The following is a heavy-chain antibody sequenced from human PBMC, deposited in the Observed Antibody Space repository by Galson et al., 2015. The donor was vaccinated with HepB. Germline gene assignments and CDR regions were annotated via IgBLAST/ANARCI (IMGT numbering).Heavy chain of an antibody. Sequence: TLSLTCTVSGGSISSGGFYWSWIRQHPGKGLEWIGYIYFSGSTHYNPSLRSRVSISVDTSKNLFSLRLSSVTAADTAVYFCARSYITNPYFDYWGQGTLVTVSS. V-gene: IGHV4-31*03. CDR2: IYFSGST. CDR3: ARSYITNPYFDY. D-gene: IGHD1-26*01. J-gene: IGHJ4*02. CDR1: GGSISSGGFY.